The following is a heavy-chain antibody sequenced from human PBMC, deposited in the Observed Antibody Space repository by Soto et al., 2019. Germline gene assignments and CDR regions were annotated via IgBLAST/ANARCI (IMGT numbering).Heavy chain of an antibody. CDR3: ERAKLGAIVFTFFDF. CDR1: GFTFSDSE. J-gene: IGHJ4*02. D-gene: IGHD2-15*01. V-gene: IGHV3-48*03. CDR2: ISSRGGTT. Sequence: VGSLRLSCTASGFTFSDSEMNWVRQAPGKGLEWVSYISSRGGTTYYADSVKGRFTLSRDNAKNSLSLQMNSLRADDAAVYYCERAKLGAIVFTFFDFWGQGAQVTVSS.